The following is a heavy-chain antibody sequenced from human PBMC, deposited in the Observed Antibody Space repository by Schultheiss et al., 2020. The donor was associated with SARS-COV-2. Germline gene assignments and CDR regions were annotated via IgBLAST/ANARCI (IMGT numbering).Heavy chain of an antibody. J-gene: IGHJ4*02. CDR2: IYYTGNT. CDR1: GFTFSSYA. V-gene: IGHV4-39*01. D-gene: IGHD5-24*01. Sequence: GSLRLSCAASGFTFSSYAMSWVRQAPGKGLEWIGSIYYTGNTYYNPSLRTRITISVDTSRDQFSLKLSSVTAADTAVYYCARGEMAIPGFDYWGQGTLVTVSS. CDR3: ARGEMAIPGFDY.